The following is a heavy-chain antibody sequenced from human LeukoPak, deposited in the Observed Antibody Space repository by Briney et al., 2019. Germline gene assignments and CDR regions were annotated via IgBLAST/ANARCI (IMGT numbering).Heavy chain of an antibody. Sequence: GGSLRLSCAASGFSFSDYYMSWIRQAPGKGLEWISYISTSGDTIYYADSVKGRFTISRDNAKNSLDLQMNSLRAEDTAVYYCARPRYCSSTNCYNDYWGQGTLVTVSS. J-gene: IGHJ4*02. D-gene: IGHD2-2*01. CDR1: GFSFSDYY. V-gene: IGHV3-11*04. CDR3: ARPRYCSSTNCYNDY. CDR2: ISTSGDTI.